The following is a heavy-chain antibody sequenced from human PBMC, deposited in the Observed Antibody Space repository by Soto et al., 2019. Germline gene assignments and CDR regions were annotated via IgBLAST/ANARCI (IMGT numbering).Heavy chain of an antibody. J-gene: IGHJ4*02. CDR1: GYYITSGFY. CDR3: TRGAGAPWVRFYS. CDR2: ISHSAKT. Sequence: PSETLSLTCGVSGYYITSGFYWGWVRQSPGKGLEWIGTISHSAKTFYNPSLTSRFSMAVDASKNQFSLRLTSVTAADTALYFCTRGAGAPWVRFYSWGRGSLVTVSS. V-gene: IGHV4-38-2*01. D-gene: IGHD3-16*01.